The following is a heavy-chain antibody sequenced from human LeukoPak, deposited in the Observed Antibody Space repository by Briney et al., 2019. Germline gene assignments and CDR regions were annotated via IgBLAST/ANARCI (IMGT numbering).Heavy chain of an antibody. J-gene: IGHJ4*02. V-gene: IGHV4-59*01. Sequence: PSETLSLTCTVSGGSISSYYWSWIRQPPGKGLEWIGYIYYSGSTNYSPSLKSRVTISVDTSKNQFSLKLSSVTAADTAVYYCARGDSGSYYGTFDYWGQGTLVTVSS. D-gene: IGHD1-26*01. CDR2: IYYSGST. CDR1: GGSISSYY. CDR3: ARGDSGSYYGTFDY.